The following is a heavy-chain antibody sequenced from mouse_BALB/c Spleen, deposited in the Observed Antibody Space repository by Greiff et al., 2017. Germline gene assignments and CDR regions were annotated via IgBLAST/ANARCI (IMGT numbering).Heavy chain of an antibody. V-gene: IGHV2-9*02. CDR2: IWAGGST. CDR3: ARGRGNPEGFAY. Sequence: VQLQESGPGLVAPSQSLSITCTVSGFSLTSYGVHWVRQPPGKGLEWLGVIWAGGSTNYNSALMSRLSISKDNSKSQVFLKMNSLQTDDTAMYYCARGRGNPEGFAYWGQGTLVTVSA. J-gene: IGHJ3*01. CDR1: GFSLTSYG. D-gene: IGHD2-1*01.